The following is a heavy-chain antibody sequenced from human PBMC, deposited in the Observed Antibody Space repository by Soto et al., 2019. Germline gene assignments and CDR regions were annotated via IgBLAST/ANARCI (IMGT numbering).Heavy chain of an antibody. V-gene: IGHV1-18*04. D-gene: IGHD2-8*01. J-gene: IGHJ5*02. CDR1: GYTFTSYG. CDR3: ARDVPPRYCTNGVCKHGWFDP. Sequence: ASVKVSCKASGYTFTSYGISWVRQAPGQGLEWMGWISAYNGNTNYAQKLQGRVTMTTDTSTSTAYMELRSLRSDDAAVYYCARDVPPRYCTNGVCKHGWFDPWGQGTLVTVSS. CDR2: ISAYNGNT.